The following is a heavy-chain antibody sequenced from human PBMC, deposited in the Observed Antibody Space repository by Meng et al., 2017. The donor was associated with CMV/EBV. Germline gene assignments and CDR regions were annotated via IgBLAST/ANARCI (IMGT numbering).Heavy chain of an antibody. Sequence: LTCAASGFTFSSYAMSWVRQAPGKGLEWVSAISGSGGSTYYADSVKGRFTISRDNSKNTLYLQMNSLRAEDTAVYYCAKDVLETYYDFWSGYYDRSYYYYGMDVWGQGTTVTVSS. J-gene: IGHJ6*02. D-gene: IGHD3-3*01. CDR1: GFTFSSYA. CDR2: ISGSGGST. V-gene: IGHV3-23*01. CDR3: AKDVLETYYDFWSGYYDRSYYYYGMDV.